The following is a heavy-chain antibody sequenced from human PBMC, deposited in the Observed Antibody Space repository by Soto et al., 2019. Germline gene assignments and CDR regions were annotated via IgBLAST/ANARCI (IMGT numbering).Heavy chain of an antibody. J-gene: IGHJ5*02. CDR1: GFTFSNYG. D-gene: IGHD3-22*01. CDR2: IWYDGSEK. Sequence: QVQLVESGGGVVQPGRSLRLSCAASGFTFSNYGMHWVRQAPGKGLEWVAVIWYDGSEKYYADSVKGRFTVSRDNSKNTLYLQMNSLRAEDTAVYYCARAETYYYESSGSYSDWFHPWGQGTLVTVSS. V-gene: IGHV3-33*01. CDR3: ARAETYYYESSGSYSDWFHP.